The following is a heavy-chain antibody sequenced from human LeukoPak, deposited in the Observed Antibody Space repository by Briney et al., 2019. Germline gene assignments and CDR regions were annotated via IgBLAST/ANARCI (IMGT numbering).Heavy chain of an antibody. CDR1: GFTFDDYS. Sequence: GGSLRLSXAASGFTFDDYSMHWVRQAPGKGLEWVSGISWNSGSIFYADSVKGRFTISRDRTKNSLYLQMNSLRAEDMALYYCARGNGYSTSGYVDYWGQGTLVTVSS. J-gene: IGHJ4*02. V-gene: IGHV3-9*03. D-gene: IGHD6-13*01. CDR3: ARGNGYSTSGYVDY. CDR2: ISWNSGSI.